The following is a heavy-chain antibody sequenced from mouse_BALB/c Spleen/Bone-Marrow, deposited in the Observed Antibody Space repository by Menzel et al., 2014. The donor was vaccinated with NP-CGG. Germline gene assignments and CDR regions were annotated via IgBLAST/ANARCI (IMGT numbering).Heavy chain of an antibody. Sequence: EVKLVESGGGLVQPGGSLKLSCAASGFTFSSYTVSWVRQTPEKRLEWVAYISNGGGSTYYPDTVKGRFTISRDNAKNTLYLQMSSLKSEDTAMYYCARQLXLRWAMDYWGQGTSVTVSS. CDR3: ARQLXLRWAMDY. D-gene: IGHD3-1*01. CDR2: ISNGGGST. V-gene: IGHV5-12-2*01. J-gene: IGHJ4*01. CDR1: GFTFSSYT.